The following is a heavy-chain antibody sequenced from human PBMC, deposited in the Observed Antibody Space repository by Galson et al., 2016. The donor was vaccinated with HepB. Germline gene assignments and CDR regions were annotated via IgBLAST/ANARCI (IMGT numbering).Heavy chain of an antibody. CDR1: GFTFDDSA. D-gene: IGHD6-19*01. Sequence: SLRLSCAASGFTFDDSAMHWVRQTPGKGLEWVSGIYYNSDRIGYADSVRGRFTISRDNSKNTLYLQMNSLRAEDTAVYYCAREGAEMAVAGTAFDYWGQGTLAIVSS. CDR2: IYYNSDRI. V-gene: IGHV3-9*01. J-gene: IGHJ4*02. CDR3: AREGAEMAVAGTAFDY.